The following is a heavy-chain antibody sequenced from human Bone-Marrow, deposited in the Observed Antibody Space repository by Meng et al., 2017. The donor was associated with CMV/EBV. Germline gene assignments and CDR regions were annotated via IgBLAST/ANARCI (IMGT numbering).Heavy chain of an antibody. J-gene: IGHJ5*02. CDR1: GFTFSSYW. D-gene: IGHD6-19*01. Sequence: GEYLKISCAASGFTFSSYWMSWVRQAPGKGLEWVANIKQDGSEKYYVDSVKGRFTISRDNAKNSLYLQMNSLRAEDTAVYYCARVRGWYVGWFDPWGQGTLVTVSS. CDR3: ARVRGWYVGWFDP. V-gene: IGHV3-7*01. CDR2: IKQDGSEK.